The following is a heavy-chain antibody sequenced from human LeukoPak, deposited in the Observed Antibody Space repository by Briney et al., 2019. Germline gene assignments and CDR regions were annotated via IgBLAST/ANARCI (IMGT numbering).Heavy chain of an antibody. CDR1: GFTFSSFS. J-gene: IGHJ4*02. CDR3: VRLRRSSATGGYYYYYDY. V-gene: IGHV3-21*01. D-gene: IGHD3-22*01. Sequence: GGSLRLSCGASGFTFSSFSMNWVRQAPGKGLEWVSSITPTSSYIYYADSVRGRFTISRDNAKNSLFLQMDSLSAEDTAVYYCVRLRRSSATGGYYYYYDYWGQGILVTVSS. CDR2: ITPTSSYI.